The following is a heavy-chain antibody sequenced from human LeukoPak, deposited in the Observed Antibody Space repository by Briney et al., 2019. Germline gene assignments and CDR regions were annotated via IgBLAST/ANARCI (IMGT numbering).Heavy chain of an antibody. V-gene: IGHV3-7*01. J-gene: IGHJ4*02. CDR3: ARGPPYGSRSDYFDY. D-gene: IGHD3-10*01. CDR1: GFTFSNYW. CDR2: VKEDVNGK. Sequence: PGGSLRLSCEASGFTFSNYWMSWVRQAPGKGPEWVASVKEDVNGKDYVDSVKGRFTISRDNAKKSLYLQMNSLRVEDTAVYYCARGPPYGSRSDYFDYWGQGSLVTVSS.